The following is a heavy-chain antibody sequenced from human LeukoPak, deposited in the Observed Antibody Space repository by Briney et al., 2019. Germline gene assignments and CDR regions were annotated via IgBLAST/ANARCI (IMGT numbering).Heavy chain of an antibody. CDR3: ARHNTIFGVLVPLDY. V-gene: IGHV4-4*07. CDR1: GGSFSSYH. Sequence: SETLSLTCTASGGSFSSYHWSWIRQPAGKGLEWIGRIYTSGSTNYNPSLKSRVTISIDKSKNHFSLNLSSVTAADTAVYYCARHNTIFGVLVPLDYWGQGTLVTVSS. CDR2: IYTSGST. J-gene: IGHJ4*02. D-gene: IGHD3-3*01.